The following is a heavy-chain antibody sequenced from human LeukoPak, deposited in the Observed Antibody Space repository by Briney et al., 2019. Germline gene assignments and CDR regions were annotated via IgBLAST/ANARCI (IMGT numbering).Heavy chain of an antibody. Sequence: GGSLRLSCAASGFSFSSYWMSWVRQAPGKGLEWVANIKQDGSDKYYLTSVRGRFTISRDNAKNSLFLQMNSLRVEDTAVYYCARGGGHLDCWGQGTLVAVSS. V-gene: IGHV3-7*03. CDR2: IKQDGSDK. CDR1: GFSFSSYW. D-gene: IGHD4-23*01. J-gene: IGHJ4*02. CDR3: ARGGGHLDC.